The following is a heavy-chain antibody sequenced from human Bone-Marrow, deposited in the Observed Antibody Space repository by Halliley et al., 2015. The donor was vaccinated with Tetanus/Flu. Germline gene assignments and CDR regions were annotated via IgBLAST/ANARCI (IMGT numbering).Heavy chain of an antibody. CDR3: ARMTSDYSDPNWFDP. Sequence: MGDIFHSGRTYHSASLKSRVSIYVDTSKTQFSLHLLSVTAADTAVYYCARMTSDYSDPNWFDPWGQGTLVTVSS. D-gene: IGHD4-17*01. CDR2: IFHSGRT. J-gene: IGHJ5*02. V-gene: IGHV4-31*02.